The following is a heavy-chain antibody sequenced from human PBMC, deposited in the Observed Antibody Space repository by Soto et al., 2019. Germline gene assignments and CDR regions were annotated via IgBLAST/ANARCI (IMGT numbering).Heavy chain of an antibody. Sequence: TPSLTCTSSGGTLSSAVDYLSWLHKHPGKGLECIGYIYYSVSTYYNPSLKSRVTISVDTSKNQFSLKLSSVTAADTAVYYCERDRTTVTWDYYGMDVWGKGPTVTFSS. CDR1: GGTLSSAVDY. J-gene: IGHJ6*04. V-gene: IGHV4-31*03. CDR3: ERDRTTVTWDYYGMDV. D-gene: IGHD4-17*01. CDR2: IYYSVST.